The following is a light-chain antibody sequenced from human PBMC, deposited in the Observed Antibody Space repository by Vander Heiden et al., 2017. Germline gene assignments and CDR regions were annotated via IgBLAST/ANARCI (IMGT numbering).Light chain of an antibody. CDR2: LGS. CDR3: MQALQTPLT. V-gene: IGKV2-28*01. CDR1: PILLHSTGSTY. J-gene: IGKJ4*01. Sequence: DIVMTQSPLSLPVTPGEPASISSSASPILLHSTGSTYFDWYLQKPGQSPQLLIYLGSNRASGVPDRFSGSGSGTDFTLKISRVEAEDVGVYYCMQALQTPLTFGGGTKVEIK.